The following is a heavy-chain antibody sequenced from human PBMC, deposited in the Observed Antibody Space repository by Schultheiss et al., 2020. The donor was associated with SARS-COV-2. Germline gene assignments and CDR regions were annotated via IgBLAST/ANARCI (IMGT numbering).Heavy chain of an antibody. J-gene: IGHJ4*02. Sequence: GGSLRLSCAASGFTFSSYAMHWVRQAPGKGLEWVAVISYDGSNKYYADSVKGRFTISRDNSKNTLYLQMNSLRAEDTAVYYCARDRLDILTGGYYFDYWGQGTLVTVSS. CDR2: ISYDGSNK. D-gene: IGHD3-9*01. CDR1: GFTFSSYA. V-gene: IGHV3-30-3*01. CDR3: ARDRLDILTGGYYFDY.